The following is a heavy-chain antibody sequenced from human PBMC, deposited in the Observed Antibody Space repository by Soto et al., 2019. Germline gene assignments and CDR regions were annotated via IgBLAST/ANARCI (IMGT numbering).Heavy chain of an antibody. V-gene: IGHV2-5*02. D-gene: IGHD7-27*01. J-gene: IGHJ4*02. Sequence: QITLKESGPTLVKPTQTLTLTCSFSGFSLSSVGVGVGWIRQPPGKALELLALIYWDDDKRYSPSLKSSLTITKDTSKNQVVLTMTTSDPVDTATYYCAHTLDWGEGRFDYWGQGTLVTVSS. CDR2: IYWDDDK. CDR1: GFSLSSVGVG. CDR3: AHTLDWGEGRFDY.